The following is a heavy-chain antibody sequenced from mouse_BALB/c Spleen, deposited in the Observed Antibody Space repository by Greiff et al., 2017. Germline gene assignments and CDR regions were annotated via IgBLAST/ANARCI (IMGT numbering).Heavy chain of an antibody. CDR1: GYTFTSYN. Sequence: LQQPGAELVKPGASVKMSCKASGYTFTSYNMHWVKQTPGQGLEWIGAIYPGNGDTSYNQKFKGKATLTADKSSSTAYMQLSSLTSEDSAVYYCARRKDDYLAYWGQGTLVTVSA. D-gene: IGHD2-4*01. V-gene: IGHV1-12*01. CDR3: ARRKDDYLAY. J-gene: IGHJ3*01. CDR2: IYPGNGDT.